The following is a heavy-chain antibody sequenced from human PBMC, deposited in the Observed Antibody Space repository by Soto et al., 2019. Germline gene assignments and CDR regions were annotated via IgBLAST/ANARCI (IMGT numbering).Heavy chain of an antibody. CDR2: TAYTGNT. CDR1: GFSIASYH. D-gene: IGHD2-2*01. CDR3: ARFRRGPAALFDKD. Sequence: SETLALTCGFSGFSIASYHWSWIRQFPGKGLEWIAYTAYTGNTNYNPSLKSRVTISMDTSKNQLSLKLTSMTAADTAVYYCARFRRGPAALFDKDWGPGTLVTV. V-gene: IGHV4-59*01. J-gene: IGHJ4*02.